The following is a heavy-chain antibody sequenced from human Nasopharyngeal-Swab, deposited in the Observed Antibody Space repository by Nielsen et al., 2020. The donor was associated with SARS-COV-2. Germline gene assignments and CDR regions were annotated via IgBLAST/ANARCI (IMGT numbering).Heavy chain of an antibody. CDR1: GFTFDDYA. J-gene: IGHJ6*02. CDR3: ATNPNYYGRDV. Sequence: SLKISCAASGFTFDDYAMHWVRQAPGKGLEWVSGISWNSGSIGYADSVKGRFTISRDNAKNSLYLQMNSLRAEDTALYCCATNPNYYGRDVWGQGTTVTVSS. V-gene: IGHV3-9*01. CDR2: ISWNSGSI.